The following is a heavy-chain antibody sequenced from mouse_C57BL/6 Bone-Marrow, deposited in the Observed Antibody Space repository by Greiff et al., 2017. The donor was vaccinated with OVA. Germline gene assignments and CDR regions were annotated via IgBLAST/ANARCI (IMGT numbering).Heavy chain of an antibody. CDR2: IYPNSGGT. D-gene: IGHD1-1*01. Sequence: VQLQQSGAELVKPGASVKLSCKASGYTFTSYWMHWVKQRPGRGLEWIGRIYPNSGGTKYTEKIKSKATLTVDKPSSTAYMQLSSLTSEDSAVYYCARTSYRYCYLDYWGQGTTVTVSS. V-gene: IGHV1-62-3*01. CDR1: GYTFTSYW. J-gene: IGHJ2*01. CDR3: ARTSYRYCYLDY.